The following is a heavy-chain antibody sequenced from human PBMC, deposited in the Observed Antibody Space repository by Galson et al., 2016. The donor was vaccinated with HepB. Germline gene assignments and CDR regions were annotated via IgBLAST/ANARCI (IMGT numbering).Heavy chain of an antibody. CDR1: GDSISSSNYY. J-gene: IGHJ3*01. Sequence: CTVSGDSISSSNYYWGWIRQPPGRGLEWIGTILYSGGTYYNWSLKSRATISIDTSKNQFPLKLSSVTAADTAVYYCARRTVTGFSDAFDLWGQGTMVTVSS. CDR2: ILYSGGT. V-gene: IGHV4-39*06. D-gene: IGHD4-17*01. CDR3: ARRTVTGFSDAFDL.